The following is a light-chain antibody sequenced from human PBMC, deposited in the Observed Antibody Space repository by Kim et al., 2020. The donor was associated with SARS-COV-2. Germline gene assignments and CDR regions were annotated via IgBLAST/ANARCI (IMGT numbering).Light chain of an antibody. J-gene: IGLJ1*01. CDR3: AAWDDSLNAKV. CDR2: NNN. CDR1: GSNIGNNP. V-gene: IGLV1-44*01. Sequence: GQRVTISCSGSGSNIGNNPVDWYQQLPGTAPKLLIYNNNERPSGVPDRFSGSRSGTSASLAISGLHSADEADFYCAAWDDSLNAKVFGSGTKVTVL.